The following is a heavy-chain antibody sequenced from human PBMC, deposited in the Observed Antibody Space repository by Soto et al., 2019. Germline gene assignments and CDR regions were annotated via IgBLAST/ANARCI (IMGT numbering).Heavy chain of an antibody. J-gene: IGHJ6*02. CDR3: ATSGLCSSTSCPMASYYYGMDV. D-gene: IGHD2-2*01. CDR2: FDPEDGET. CDR1: GYTLTELS. Sequence: GASVKVSCKVSGYTLTELSMHWVRQAPGKGLEWMGGFDPEDGETIYAQKFQGRVTMTEDTSTDTAYMGLSSLRSEDTAVYYCATSGLCSSTSCPMASYYYGMDVWGQGTTVTVSS. V-gene: IGHV1-24*01.